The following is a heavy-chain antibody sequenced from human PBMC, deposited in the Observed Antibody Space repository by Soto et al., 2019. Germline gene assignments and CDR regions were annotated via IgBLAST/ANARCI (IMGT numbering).Heavy chain of an antibody. CDR2: ISGSGGTA. V-gene: IGHV3-23*01. Sequence: GGSLRLCCAASGFTFSTYAISWVRQAPGKGLEWVSIISGSGGTAYYADSVKGRFTVSRDNSKNTLDLQMNSLRAEDAAVYYCARGSSPVSSYYGVGVWGQGTSVTVSS. D-gene: IGHD6-6*01. CDR3: ARGSSPVSSYYGVGV. J-gene: IGHJ6*02. CDR1: GFTFSTYA.